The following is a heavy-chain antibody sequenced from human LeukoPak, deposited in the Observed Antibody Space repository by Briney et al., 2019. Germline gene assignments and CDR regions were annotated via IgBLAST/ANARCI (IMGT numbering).Heavy chain of an antibody. D-gene: IGHD6-19*01. Sequence: GGSLRLSCAASGFTFSSYAMSWVRQAPGKGLEWVSAISGSGGSTYYADSVKGRFTISRDNSKNTLYLQMNSLRAEDTAVYYCAKDSPPGYSSGRYWFDPWGQGTLVTVSS. J-gene: IGHJ5*02. CDR1: GFTFSSYA. V-gene: IGHV3-23*01. CDR2: ISGSGGST. CDR3: AKDSPPGYSSGRYWFDP.